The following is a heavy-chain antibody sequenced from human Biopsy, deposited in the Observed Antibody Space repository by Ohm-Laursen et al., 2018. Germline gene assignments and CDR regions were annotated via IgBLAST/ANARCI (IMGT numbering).Heavy chain of an antibody. D-gene: IGHD6-19*01. CDR3: ARNTGWYGDLYYFDY. CDR1: GYSFTSYY. J-gene: IGHJ4*02. V-gene: IGHV1-46*01. Sequence: SVKVSCNASGYSFTSYYMHWVRQAPGQGLEWMGMINPSGSTTSYPQIFQGRVTMTRDTSKSTVYMELSSLRYADTAVYFCARNTGWYGDLYYFDYWGQGTLVTVSS. CDR2: INPSGSTT.